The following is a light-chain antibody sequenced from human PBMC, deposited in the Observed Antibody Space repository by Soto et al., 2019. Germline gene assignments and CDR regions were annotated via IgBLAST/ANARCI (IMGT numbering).Light chain of an antibody. Sequence: QAVVTQSSSASASLGSSVKLTCTLSSGHSSYIIAWHQQQPGKAPRYLMKVEGSGSYNKGSGVPDRFSGSSSGADRYLTISNLQSEDEADYYCETWDSNPGVFGGGTKLTVL. V-gene: IGLV4-60*03. CDR3: ETWDSNPGV. CDR2: VEGSGSY. CDR1: SGHSSYI. J-gene: IGLJ3*02.